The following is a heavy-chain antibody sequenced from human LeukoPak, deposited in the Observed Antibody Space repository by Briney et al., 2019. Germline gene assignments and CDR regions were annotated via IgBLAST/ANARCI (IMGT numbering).Heavy chain of an antibody. Sequence: KPSETLSLTCAVYGGSFSGYYWSWIRQPPGKGLEWIGEINHSGSTNYNPSLKSRVTISVDTSKNQFPLKLSSVTAADTAVYYCARGLPERGAFLTGYYYFDYWGQGTLVTVSS. J-gene: IGHJ4*02. CDR3: ARGLPERGAFLTGYYYFDY. CDR2: INHSGST. D-gene: IGHD3-9*01. V-gene: IGHV4-34*01. CDR1: GGSFSGYY.